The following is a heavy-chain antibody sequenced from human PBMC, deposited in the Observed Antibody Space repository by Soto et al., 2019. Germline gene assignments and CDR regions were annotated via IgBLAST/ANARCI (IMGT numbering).Heavy chain of an antibody. CDR3: ARTRIALGWFDP. D-gene: IGHD6-13*01. Sequence: GGSLRLSCAASGLTVSSNYMSWVRQAPGKGLEWVSVIYSGGSTYYADSVKGRFTISRDNSKNTLYLQMNSLRAEDTAVYYCARTRIALGWFDPWGQGTLVTVS. J-gene: IGHJ5*02. V-gene: IGHV3-53*01. CDR1: GLTVSSNY. CDR2: IYSGGST.